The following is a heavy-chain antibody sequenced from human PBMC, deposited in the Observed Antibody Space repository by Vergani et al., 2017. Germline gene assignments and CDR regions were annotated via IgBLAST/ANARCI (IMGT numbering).Heavy chain of an antibody. D-gene: IGHD3-16*01. CDR2: IDRNYGV. V-gene: IGHV3-23*05. CDR1: GFTFTSHA. J-gene: IGHJ2*01. Sequence: EVQLLESGGGLVQPGGSLRLSCAASGFTFTSHAMNWVRQAPGKGLEWVSGIDRNYGVKNGNSFEGRFSISRDNAKKAVFLQMNNLRHEDTALYFCVKDNDYDADGPFDLWGRGTLVTVSS. CDR3: VKDNDYDADGPFDL.